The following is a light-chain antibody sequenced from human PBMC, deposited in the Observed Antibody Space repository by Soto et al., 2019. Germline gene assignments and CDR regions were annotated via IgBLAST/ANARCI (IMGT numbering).Light chain of an antibody. J-gene: IGKJ1*01. CDR1: QNVGGD. V-gene: IGKV3-15*01. CDR2: RTS. Sequence: EGVTTQSPATLSVSPGERATLSCRASQNVGGDLAWYQQKPGQAPRLLISRTSTRANGTPVRFSGSGSGTEFTLTISSLQSEDFAVYYCEEYNGRSSFGQGTKV. CDR3: EEYNGRSS.